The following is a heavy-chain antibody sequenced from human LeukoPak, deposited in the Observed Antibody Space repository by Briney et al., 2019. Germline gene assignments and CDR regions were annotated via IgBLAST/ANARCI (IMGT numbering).Heavy chain of an antibody. V-gene: IGHV3-21*01. CDR2: ISSSSSYI. CDR3: ARDGSINYDRSGYPYYFDY. Sequence: GGSLRLSCAASGFTFSSYSMNWVRQAPGKGLEWVSSISSSSSYIYYADSVKGRFTISRDNAKNSLYLQMNSLRAEDTAVYYCARDGSINYDRSGYPYYFDYWGQGTLVTVSS. J-gene: IGHJ4*02. CDR1: GFTFSSYS. D-gene: IGHD3-22*01.